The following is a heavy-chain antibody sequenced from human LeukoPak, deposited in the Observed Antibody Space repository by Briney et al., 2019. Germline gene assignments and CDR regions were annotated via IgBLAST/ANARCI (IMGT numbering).Heavy chain of an antibody. CDR2: ISRNSGSI. J-gene: IGHJ4*02. CDR1: GFTFDDYA. CDR3: AKAQNYYDSSSYEYYFDY. Sequence: GGSLRLSCAASGFTFDDYALHWVRQAPGKGLEWVSSISRNSGSIGYADSVKGRFTISRDNAKNSLYLQMNSLRAEDTALYYCAKAQNYYDSSSYEYYFDYWGQGTLVTVSS. V-gene: IGHV3-9*01. D-gene: IGHD3-22*01.